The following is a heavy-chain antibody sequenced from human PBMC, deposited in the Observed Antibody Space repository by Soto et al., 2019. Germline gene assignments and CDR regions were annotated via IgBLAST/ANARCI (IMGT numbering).Heavy chain of an antibody. CDR1: GGSFSGYY. J-gene: IGHJ4*02. D-gene: IGHD3-3*01. V-gene: IGHV4-34*01. CDR2: INHSGYT. Sequence: QVHLQQWGAGLLKPSETLSLTCAVYGGSFSGYYWSWIRQPPGKGLEWIGEINHSGYTNYNPSLKCGVTISADTSKNQFSLKLTYVTAADTAVYYCARALLAALKFFGLVASFDYWGQGTLVSVSS. CDR3: ARALLAALKFFGLVASFDY.